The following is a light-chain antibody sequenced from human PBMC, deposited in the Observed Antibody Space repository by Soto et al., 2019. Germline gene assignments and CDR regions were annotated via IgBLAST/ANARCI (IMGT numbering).Light chain of an antibody. CDR1: SGSVSTNYY. V-gene: IGLV8-61*01. CDR2: STN. CDR3: VLYMGSGIWV. Sequence: QAVVTQEPSFSVSPGGTVTLTCGLSSGSVSTNYYPSWYQQTPGQAPRTLIYSTNTRSSGVPDRFSGSILGNKAALTITGAQADDESDYYCVLYMGSGIWVFGGGTQQTVL. J-gene: IGLJ7*01.